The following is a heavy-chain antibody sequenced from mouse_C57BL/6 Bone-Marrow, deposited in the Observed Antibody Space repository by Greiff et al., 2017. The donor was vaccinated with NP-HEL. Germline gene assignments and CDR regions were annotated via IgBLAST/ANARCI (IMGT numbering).Heavy chain of an antibody. CDR1: GFTFTDYY. CDR2: IRNKANGYTT. CDR3: ARCFITTVVANFDY. D-gene: IGHD1-1*01. J-gene: IGHJ2*01. Sequence: EVQRVESGGGLVQPGGSLSLSCAASGFTFTDYYMSWVRQPPGKALEWLGFIRNKANGYTTEYSASVKGRFTISRDNSQSILYLQMNALRAEDSATYYCARCFITTVVANFDYWGQGTTLTVSS. V-gene: IGHV7-3*01.